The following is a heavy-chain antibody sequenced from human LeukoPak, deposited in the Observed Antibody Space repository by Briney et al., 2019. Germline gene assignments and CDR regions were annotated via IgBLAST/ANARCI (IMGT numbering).Heavy chain of an antibody. Sequence: PSETLSLTCTVSGGSVSNGNCYWSWIRQPPGKGLEWIGNMHYSGSTNYNPSLKSRVTISVDTSMNQLSLLLTSATAADTAVYYCARDSLLRGSGWDYWYFDLWGRGTLVTVSS. CDR2: MHYSGST. CDR3: ARDSLLRGSGWDYWYFDL. J-gene: IGHJ2*01. CDR1: GGSVSNGNCY. D-gene: IGHD6-25*01. V-gene: IGHV4-61*01.